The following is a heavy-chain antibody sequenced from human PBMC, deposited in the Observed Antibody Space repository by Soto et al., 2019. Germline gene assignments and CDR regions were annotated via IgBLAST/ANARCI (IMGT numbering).Heavy chain of an antibody. CDR2: IFYRVSA. CDR1: GGSISSRNYY. J-gene: IGHJ4*02. V-gene: IGHV4-39*01. CDR3: ARRPYYGDNEMCEY. D-gene: IGHD4-17*01. Sequence: SETRSLTCTVSGGSISSRNYYWGWIHHPPGKGLEWIGSIFYRVSAYYNPSLKSRVTLYVDTSKNQFTLNLTSVTAADTAVYYCARRPYYGDNEMCEYLGTGTLVGVSA.